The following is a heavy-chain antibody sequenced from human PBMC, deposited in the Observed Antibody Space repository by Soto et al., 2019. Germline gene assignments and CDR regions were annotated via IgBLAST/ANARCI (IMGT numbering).Heavy chain of an antibody. J-gene: IGHJ4*02. V-gene: IGHV4-39*01. Sequence: SETLSLTCTVSGGSISSSSYYWGWIRQPPGKGLEWIGSIYYSGSTYYNPSLKSRVIISVDTSKNQFSLKLSSVTAADTAGYYCATQGEYSSSSVDYWGQGTLVTVSS. D-gene: IGHD6-6*01. CDR3: ATQGEYSSSSVDY. CDR2: IYYSGST. CDR1: GGSISSSSYY.